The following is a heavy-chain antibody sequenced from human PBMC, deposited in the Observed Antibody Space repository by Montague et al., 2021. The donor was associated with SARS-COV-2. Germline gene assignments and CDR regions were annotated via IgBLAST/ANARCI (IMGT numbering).Heavy chain of an antibody. CDR3: ARGHLSVSMIVVVFTSASYYCDY. CDR2: IKQSGST. D-gene: IGHD3-22*01. J-gene: IGHJ4*02. V-gene: IGHV4-34*01. CDR1: GGSFGDDH. Sequence: SETLSLTWGVYGGSFGDDHWSWVRQPPGKGLEWIGDIKQSGSTNXXPSLKSRVTISVDTSKNQFSLKLTSVTAADTAVYFCARGHLSVSMIVVVFTSASYYCDYWGQGALVTVSS.